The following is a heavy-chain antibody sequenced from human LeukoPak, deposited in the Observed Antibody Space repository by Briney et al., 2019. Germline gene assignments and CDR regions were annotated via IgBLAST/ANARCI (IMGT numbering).Heavy chain of an antibody. CDR1: GFTFSGHW. CDR2: IRQDGSEK. Sequence: GGCLRLSCAASGFTFSGHWMSWVRQAPGKGLEWMASIRQDGSEKHYVDSVEGRFTISRDNAKNSLHLQMNSLRAEDTAVYYCAKGSSRPPNAFDIWGQGTLVTVSS. CDR3: AKGSSRPPNAFDI. J-gene: IGHJ3*02. V-gene: IGHV3-7*01. D-gene: IGHD6-6*01.